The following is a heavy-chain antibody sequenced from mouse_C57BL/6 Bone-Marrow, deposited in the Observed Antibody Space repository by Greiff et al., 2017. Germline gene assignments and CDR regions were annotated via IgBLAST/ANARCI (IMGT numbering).Heavy chain of an antibody. D-gene: IGHD2-2*01. J-gene: IGHJ3*01. CDR2: IYPRSGNT. V-gene: IGHV1-81*01. Sequence: VQLQQSGAELARPGASVKLSCKASGYTFTSYGISWVKQRTGQGLEWIGEIYPRSGNTYYNEKFKGKATLTADKSSSTAYRELRSLTSEDSAVFFCARYGYDGFAYWGQGTLVTVSA. CDR1: GYTFTSYG. CDR3: ARYGYDGFAY.